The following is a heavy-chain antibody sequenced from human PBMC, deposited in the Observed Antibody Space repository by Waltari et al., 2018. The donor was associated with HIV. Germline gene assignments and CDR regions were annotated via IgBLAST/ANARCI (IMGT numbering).Heavy chain of an antibody. D-gene: IGHD2-15*01. V-gene: IGHV4-30-2*06. J-gene: IGHJ3*01. CDR1: GGSVGSSGFS. Sequence: QLRLQESGSGLMKPSQTLSLICNVSGGSVGSSGFSWSWLGQSPGKGREWLGYMYYTGRTYGKPTLKGAVDIGLDRSKNQFSQRISYLIAADTAVYYCGRDRFCNGNSCSPSDAGDVWGQGRMVTVSS. CDR2: MYYTGRT. CDR3: GRDRFCNGNSCSPSDAGDV.